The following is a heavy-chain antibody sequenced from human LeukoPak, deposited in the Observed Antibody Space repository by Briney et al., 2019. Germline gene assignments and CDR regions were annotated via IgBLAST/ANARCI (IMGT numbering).Heavy chain of an antibody. CDR2: MNPNSGNT. CDR3: ARQSTNYDILTGYYYYYMDV. Sequence: ASVKVSCKASGYTFTSYDINWVRQATGQGLEWMGWMNPNSGNTGYAQKFQGRVTITRNTSISTAYMELSRLRSDDTAVYYCARQSTNYDILTGYYYYYMDVWGKGTTVTVSS. CDR1: GYTFTSYD. J-gene: IGHJ6*03. D-gene: IGHD3-9*01. V-gene: IGHV1-8*03.